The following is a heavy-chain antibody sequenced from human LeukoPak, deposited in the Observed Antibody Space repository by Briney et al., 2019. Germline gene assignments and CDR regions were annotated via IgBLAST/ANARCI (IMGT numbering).Heavy chain of an antibody. CDR1: GYTFTGYY. D-gene: IGHD3-22*01. J-gene: IGHJ1*01. CDR2: VNPNSGGT. CDR3: ARGGYYYDSSGYYPPQYFQH. Sequence: ASVTVSCKASGYTFTGYYMHWVRQAPGQGLEWMGWVNPNSGGTSYAQKFQGRVTMTRDTSISTAYMELSRLRSDDTAVYYCARGGYYYDSSGYYPPQYFQHWGQGTLVTVSS. V-gene: IGHV1-2*02.